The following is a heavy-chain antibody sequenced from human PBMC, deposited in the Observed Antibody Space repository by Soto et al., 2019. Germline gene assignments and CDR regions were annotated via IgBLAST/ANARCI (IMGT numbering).Heavy chain of an antibody. CDR2: IYSGGST. Sequence: GGSLRLSCAASRFTVSSNYMSWVRQAPGKGLEWVSVIYSGGSTYYADSVKGRFTISRDNSKNTLYLQMNSLRAEDTAVYYCARYIPGVRYYGMDVWGQGTTVTVSS. J-gene: IGHJ6*02. CDR3: ARYIPGVRYYGMDV. CDR1: RFTVSSNY. V-gene: IGHV3-66*01. D-gene: IGHD2-2*01.